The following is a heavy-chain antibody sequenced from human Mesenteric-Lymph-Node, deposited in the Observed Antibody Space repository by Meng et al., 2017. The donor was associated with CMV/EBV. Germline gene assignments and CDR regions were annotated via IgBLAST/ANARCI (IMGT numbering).Heavy chain of an antibody. CDR1: GFTFSSYG. D-gene: IGHD2-2*01. CDR3: ARDFSEGYCSSSSCWGEFFQH. Sequence: GESLKISCAASGFTFSSYGMSWVRQAPGKGLEWVARLSSDGSNRYYADSVKGRFTISRDNSMNTLYLQMNSLRPEDAAVYYCARDFSEGYCSSSSCWGEFFQHWGQGTLVTVSS. V-gene: IGHV3-30-3*01. CDR2: LSSDGSNR. J-gene: IGHJ1*01.